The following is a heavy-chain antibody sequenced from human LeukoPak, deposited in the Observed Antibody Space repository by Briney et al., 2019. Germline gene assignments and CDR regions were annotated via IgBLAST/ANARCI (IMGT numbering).Heavy chain of an antibody. D-gene: IGHD2-21*01. V-gene: IGHV4-34*01. CDR1: GGSFSGYY. Sequence: PSETLSHTCAVYGGSFSGYYWSWIREPPGKGLEWIGEINHSGSTNYNPSLKSRVTISVDTSKNQFSLKLSSVTAADTAVYYCARRVRLHYLDYYYYYMDVWGKGTTVTVSS. CDR2: INHSGST. J-gene: IGHJ6*03. CDR3: ARRVRLHYLDYYYYYMDV.